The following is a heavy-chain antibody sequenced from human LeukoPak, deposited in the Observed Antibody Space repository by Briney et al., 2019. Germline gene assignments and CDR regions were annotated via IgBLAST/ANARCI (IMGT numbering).Heavy chain of an antibody. V-gene: IGHV1-2*02. CDR2: INPNSGGT. Sequence: ASVKVSXKASGYTFTGYYMHWVRQVPGQGLEWMGWINPNSGGTSYAQKFQDRVTMTRDTSISTAYMDLSRLRSDDTAVYYCARDTKKRTFFVLGCPTCYVFDIWGQGTMVAVSS. CDR1: GYTFTGYY. J-gene: IGHJ3*02. D-gene: IGHD3-3*01. CDR3: ARDTKKRTFFVLGCPTCYVFDI.